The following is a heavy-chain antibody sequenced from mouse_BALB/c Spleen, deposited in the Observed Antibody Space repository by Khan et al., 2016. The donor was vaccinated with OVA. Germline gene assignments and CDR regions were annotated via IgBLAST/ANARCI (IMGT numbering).Heavy chain of an antibody. J-gene: IGHJ3*01. CDR1: GYSITSGYF. Sequence: EVQLQESGPGLVKPSQSLSLTCSITGYSITSGYFWNWIRQFPGNKLEWMGYIRYDGDSNYNPPHKNLISITRDTSKNQFILKLNSVTPEDTATYDCARGGSSGPAWFAYWGQGTLVTVSA. CDR3: ARGGSSGPAWFAY. V-gene: IGHV3-6*02. CDR2: IRYDGDS. D-gene: IGHD3-1*01.